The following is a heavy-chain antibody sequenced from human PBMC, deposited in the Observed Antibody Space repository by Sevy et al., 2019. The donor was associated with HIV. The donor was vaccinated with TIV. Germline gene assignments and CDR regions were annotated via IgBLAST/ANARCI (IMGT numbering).Heavy chain of an antibody. J-gene: IGHJ4*02. D-gene: IGHD6-25*01. CDR3: ARDSNVYDSGGSLDS. CDR1: GFSFSIHS. Sequence: GGSLRLSCTASGFSFSIHSMHWVRQAPGKGLEWVSFILHDGSRQDYADSVKGRFIISRDNSKNTVYLEMSGLRPEDTVTYYCARDSNVYDSGGSLDSWGQGTLVTVSS. V-gene: IGHV3-30*04. CDR2: ILHDGSRQ.